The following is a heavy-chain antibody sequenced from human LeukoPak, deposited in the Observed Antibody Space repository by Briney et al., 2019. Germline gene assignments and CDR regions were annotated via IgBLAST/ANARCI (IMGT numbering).Heavy chain of an antibody. D-gene: IGHD5-18*01. CDR1: VYTFSSYG. J-gene: IGHJ6*03. CDR3: ARVNVDTTMAFYYSYYMDV. CDR2: IIVHNSNT. Sequence: ASVKVSCKASVYTFSSYGISWVRHGTRQPLERMAWIIVHNSNTKYAQKFQGRVTMPTDTSTSTAYMELRSMRSDDTAVYYCARVNVDTTMAFYYSYYMDVWGKGTTVTVSS. V-gene: IGHV1-18*01.